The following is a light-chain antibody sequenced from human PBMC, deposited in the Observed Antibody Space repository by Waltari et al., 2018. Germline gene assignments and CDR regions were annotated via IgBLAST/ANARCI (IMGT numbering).Light chain of an antibody. J-gene: IGKJ1*01. CDR1: QDISNW. Sequence: DIQMPQSPSSVSASVGDRVPITCRASQDISNWLAWYQQKSGKAPKLLIHTVSTLQIGVPPRFSGSGSGTDFTLTISSLQPEDFATYFCQQASGLPWTFGQGTKVEIK. V-gene: IGKV1-12*01. CDR3: QQASGLPWT. CDR2: TVS.